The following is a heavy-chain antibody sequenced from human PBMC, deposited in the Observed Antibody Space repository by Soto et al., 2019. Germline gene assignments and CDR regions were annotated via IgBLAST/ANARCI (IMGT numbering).Heavy chain of an antibody. V-gene: IGHV4-31*03. CDR1: GASIRSGGYY. D-gene: IGHD3-16*01. CDR3: ERIEMASIT. J-gene: IGHJ4*02. CDR2: IYYTGST. Sequence: SETLSLTCSVSGASIRSGGYYWSWLRQSPGKGLEWIGHIYYTGSTFYSPSLKSRLTISLDTSKNQFSLDLRSVTAADTAMYYCERIEMASITWGRGTLVTVSS.